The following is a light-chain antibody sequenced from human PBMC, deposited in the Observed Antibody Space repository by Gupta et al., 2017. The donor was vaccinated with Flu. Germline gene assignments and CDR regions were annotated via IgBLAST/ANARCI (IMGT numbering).Light chain of an antibody. V-gene: IGKV1-16*02. CDR2: AAS. Sequence: IQMTQSPSSLYASVGDRVTITCRASQGISTYLAWFQQKPGRAPKSLIYAASRLQSGVPSKFSGSGSGTEFTLTISSLQAEDFATYYCQQYNSFPLTFGGGTKVEI. J-gene: IGKJ4*01. CDR3: QQYNSFPLT. CDR1: QGISTY.